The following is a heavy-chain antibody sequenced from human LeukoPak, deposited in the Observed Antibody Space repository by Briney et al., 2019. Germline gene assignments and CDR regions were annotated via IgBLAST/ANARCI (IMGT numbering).Heavy chain of an antibody. CDR2: IYTSGST. D-gene: IGHD5-24*01. CDR1: GGSISSGSYY. J-gene: IGHJ4*02. V-gene: IGHV4-61*02. CDR3: ARENDVEMATKYYFDY. Sequence: PSQTLSLTCTVSGGSISSGSYYWSWLRQPAGKGLEWIGRIYTSGSTNYNPSLKSRVTISVDTSKNQFSLKLSSVTAADTAVYYCARENDVEMATKYYFDYWGQGTLVTVSS.